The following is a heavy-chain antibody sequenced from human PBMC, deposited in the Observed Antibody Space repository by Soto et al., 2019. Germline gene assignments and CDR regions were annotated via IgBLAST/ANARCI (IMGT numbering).Heavy chain of an antibody. V-gene: IGHV1-69*13. J-gene: IGHJ6*02. D-gene: IGHD2-2*01. CDR2: IIPIFGIP. CDR1: GGTFSRYS. Sequence: ASVKVSCKASGGTFSRYSITWVRQAPGHGLEWIGRIIPIFGIPSYAQKFQGRVTITADESTSTAYMELSSLRSDDTAVYYCAREDRDRETGLVPAAIDGMDVWGQGPTVTVSS. CDR3: AREDRDRETGLVPAAIDGMDV.